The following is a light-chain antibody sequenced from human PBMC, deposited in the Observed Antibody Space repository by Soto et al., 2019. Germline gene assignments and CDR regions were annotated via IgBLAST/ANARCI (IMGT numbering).Light chain of an antibody. CDR1: QDISNY. J-gene: IGKJ5*01. V-gene: IGKV1-33*01. CDR3: QQYDILPIT. Sequence: DIQMTQSPSTLSGSVGDRVTITCQASQDISNYLNWYQQKPGKAPNLLIYDASNLEIGVPSRFSGSGSGTHFTFTISSLQTEDIGTYYCQQYDILPITFGRGTRLETK. CDR2: DAS.